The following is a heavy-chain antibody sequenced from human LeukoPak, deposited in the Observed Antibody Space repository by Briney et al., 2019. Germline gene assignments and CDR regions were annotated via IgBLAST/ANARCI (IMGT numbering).Heavy chain of an antibody. CDR2: IYYSGST. D-gene: IGHD3-10*01. CDR1: GGSISSYY. V-gene: IGHV4-59*01. CDR3: ARVPLRGVLYFDY. Sequence: PSETLSLTCTVSGGSISSYYWSWIRQPPGKGLEWIGYIYYSGSTNYNPSLKSRVTISVDTSKNQFSLKLSSMTAADTAMYYCARVPLRGVLYFDYWGQGTLVTVSS. J-gene: IGHJ4*02.